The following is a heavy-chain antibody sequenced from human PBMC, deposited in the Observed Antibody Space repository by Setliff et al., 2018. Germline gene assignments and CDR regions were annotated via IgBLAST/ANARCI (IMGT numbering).Heavy chain of an antibody. CDR1: GESFDNHY. D-gene: IGHD2-2*01. V-gene: IGHV3-23*01. CDR3: AKAESSTAASTPIDY. Sequence: ETLSLTCAVYGESFDNHYWTWIRQAPGKGLEWVASLSASGVSTYYADSVKGQFTISRDNSNNILYLQMNNLRAEDTALYYCAKAESSTAASTPIDYWGRGILVTVSS. J-gene: IGHJ4*02. CDR2: LSASGVST.